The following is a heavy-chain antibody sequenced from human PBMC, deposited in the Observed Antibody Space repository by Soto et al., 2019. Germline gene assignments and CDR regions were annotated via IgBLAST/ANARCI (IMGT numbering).Heavy chain of an antibody. CDR1: GYTFTNYG. CDR3: ARPGYCSSTSCPLKYYYYGMDV. Sequence: ASVKVSCKASGYTFTNYGIIWVRQAPGQGLEWMGWISTYNGNTNFAQKLQGRVTMTTDTSASTAYMELRSLRSDDTAVYYCARPGYCSSTSCPLKYYYYGMDVWGQGTTVTVSS. V-gene: IGHV1-18*01. J-gene: IGHJ6*02. D-gene: IGHD2-2*01. CDR2: ISTYNGNT.